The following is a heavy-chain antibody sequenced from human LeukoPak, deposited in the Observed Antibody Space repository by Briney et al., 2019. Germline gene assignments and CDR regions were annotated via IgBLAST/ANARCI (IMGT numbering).Heavy chain of an antibody. CDR3: ARVPYYSGSPYNWFDP. CDR2: INPNSGGT. D-gene: IGHD1-26*01. J-gene: IGHJ5*02. V-gene: IGHV1-2*02. CDR1: GYTFTGYY. Sequence: GASVKVSCKASGYTFTGYYMHWVRQAPGQGLEWMGWINPNSGGTNYAQKFQGRVTTTRDTSISTAYMELSRLRSDDTAVYDCARVPYYSGSPYNWFDPWGQGTLVTVSS.